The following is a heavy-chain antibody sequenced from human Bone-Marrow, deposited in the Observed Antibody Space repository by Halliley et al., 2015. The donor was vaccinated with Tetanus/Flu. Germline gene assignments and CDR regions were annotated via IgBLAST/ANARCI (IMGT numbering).Heavy chain of an antibody. CDR2: ISSSGSYI. CDR1: GFTFSSYS. J-gene: IGHJ6*02. V-gene: IGHV3-21*01. CDR3: ARDRGGFSYGGIGV. Sequence: AASGFTFSSYSMNWVRQAPGKGLEWVSSISSSGSYIYYEDSVKGRFTISRDNAKNSLYLQMNSLRAEGTAVYYCARDRGGFSYGGIGVWGQGTTV. D-gene: IGHD5-18*01.